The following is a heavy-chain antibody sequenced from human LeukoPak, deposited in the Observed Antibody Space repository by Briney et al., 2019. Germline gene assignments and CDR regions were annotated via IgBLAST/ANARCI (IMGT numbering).Heavy chain of an antibody. CDR2: VWYDGSNE. Sequence: GGSLRLSCAASGFTFSSYGMHWVRQAPGKGLEWVAVVWYDGSNEYYADSVKGRFTISRDNSKNTLYLQMNSLRAEDTAVYYCAREGGRITLVWGVKASYYYDMDVWSQGTTVTVSS. J-gene: IGHJ6*02. D-gene: IGHD3-10*01. CDR3: AREGGRITLVWGVKASYYYDMDV. CDR1: GFTFSSYG. V-gene: IGHV3-33*01.